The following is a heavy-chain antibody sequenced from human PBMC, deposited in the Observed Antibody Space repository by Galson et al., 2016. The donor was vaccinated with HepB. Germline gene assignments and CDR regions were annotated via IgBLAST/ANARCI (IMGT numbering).Heavy chain of an antibody. CDR2: IRSKAYGGTT. D-gene: IGHD3-3*01. J-gene: IGHJ6*03. CDR1: GFTFGDYA. V-gene: IGHV3-49*03. Sequence: SLRLSCATSGFTFGDYAMSWFRQAPGKGLEWVGFIRSKAYGGTTEYAASVKGSFTISRDDSKSIAYLQMNSLKTEDTAVYYCTRVYYDFWSGYSRYTDVWGKGTTVTVSS. CDR3: TRVYYDFWSGYSRYTDV.